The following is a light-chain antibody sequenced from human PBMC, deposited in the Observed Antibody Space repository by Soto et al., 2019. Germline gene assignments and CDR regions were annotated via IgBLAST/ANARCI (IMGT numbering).Light chain of an antibody. CDR3: QQYGSSIT. J-gene: IGKJ5*01. V-gene: IGKV3-20*01. Sequence: EIVLTQSPGTLSLCPGERANLXCRASQSFCTRYSAWDQRKPSQDPKLLIYGASSRDTGITERFSGSGCGKDFIITISRLEPEDFAVYECQQYGSSITFGQGTRLEIK. CDR1: QSFCTRY. CDR2: GAS.